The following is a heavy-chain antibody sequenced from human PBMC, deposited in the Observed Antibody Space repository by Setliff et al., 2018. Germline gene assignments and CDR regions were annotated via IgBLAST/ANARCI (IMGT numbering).Heavy chain of an antibody. J-gene: IGHJ4*02. CDR2: ITDSGSKI. CDR1: DFTFSNSA. V-gene: IGHV3-23*01. CDR3: ANHNPARRALNGAPLDN. D-gene: IGHD3-9*01. Sequence: PGGSLRLSCVGSDFTFSNSAMSWVRQAPGKGLEWVSTITDSGSKILYADSVKGRFTISRDNSKNTLYLQMRSLRAEDTAIYYCANHNPARRALNGAPLDNWGQGTLVTVSS.